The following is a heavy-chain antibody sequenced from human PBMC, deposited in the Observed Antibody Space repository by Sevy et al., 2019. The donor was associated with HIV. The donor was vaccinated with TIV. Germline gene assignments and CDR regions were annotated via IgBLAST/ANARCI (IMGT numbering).Heavy chain of an antibody. J-gene: IGHJ3*02. CDR3: ARDGGTMTTPGSFDI. D-gene: IGHD4-17*01. V-gene: IGHV4-30-2*01. Sequence: TLSLTCAVSGVSISSGAYSWNWLRQPPGKGLEWIGYIYHTGNTYYNPSLKSRITISLDRSKNQFSLRLSSVTAADTAVYFCARDGGTMTTPGSFDIWGQWTMVTVSS. CDR1: GVSISSGAYS. CDR2: IYHTGNT.